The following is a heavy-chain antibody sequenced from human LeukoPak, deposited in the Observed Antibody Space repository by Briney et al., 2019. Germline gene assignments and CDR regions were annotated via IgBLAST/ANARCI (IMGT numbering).Heavy chain of an antibody. D-gene: IGHD3-22*01. CDR1: GGSISSYY. Sequence: SETLTLTCTVSGGSISSYYWSWIRQPAGKGLEWVGRIYTSGSTTYNPSLKSRVTMSVDTSKNQFSLKLSSVTAADTAVYYCARVATGGYYYDSSGYYSPSDAFDIWGQGTMVTVSS. V-gene: IGHV4-4*07. CDR3: ARVATGGYYYDSSGYYSPSDAFDI. CDR2: IYTSGST. J-gene: IGHJ3*02.